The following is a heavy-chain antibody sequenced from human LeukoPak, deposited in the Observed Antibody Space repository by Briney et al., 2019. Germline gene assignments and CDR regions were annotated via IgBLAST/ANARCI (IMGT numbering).Heavy chain of an antibody. CDR2: IYYSGST. V-gene: IGHV4-39*01. D-gene: IGHD2/OR15-2a*01. CDR1: GGSISSSSYY. J-gene: IGHJ4*02. Sequence: SETLSLTCTVSGGSISSSSYYWGWIRQPPGKGLEWIGSIYYSGSTYYNPSLKSRVTISVDTSKNQFSLNLSFMIAADTAVYYCARHEYFVNYWGQGTLVTVSS. CDR3: ARHEYFVNY.